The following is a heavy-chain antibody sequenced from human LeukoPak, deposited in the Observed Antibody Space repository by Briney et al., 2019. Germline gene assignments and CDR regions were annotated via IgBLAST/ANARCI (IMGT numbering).Heavy chain of an antibody. Sequence: GGSLRLACSASGFRFDTYAMNWVRQVPEKGLEWVSTISGSGEYSFYADSVKGRFTISRDNTKNTLYLQMNSLRPEDTATYYCDCSSATCYAAGDYWGQGTLVSVSS. V-gene: IGHV3-23*01. CDR1: GFRFDTYA. D-gene: IGHD2-2*01. CDR2: ISGSGEYS. CDR3: DCSSATCYAAGDY. J-gene: IGHJ4*02.